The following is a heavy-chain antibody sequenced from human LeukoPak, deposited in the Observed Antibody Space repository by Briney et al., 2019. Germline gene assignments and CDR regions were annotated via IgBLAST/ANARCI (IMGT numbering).Heavy chain of an antibody. CDR2: IIPILGIA. CDR3: ASKVRAWSAFDI. J-gene: IGHJ3*02. V-gene: IGHV1-69*02. Sequence: GASVKVSCKASGYTFTSYYMHWVRQAPGQGLEWMGRIIPILGIANYAQKFQGRVTITADKSTSTAYMELSSLRSEDTAVYYCASKVRAWSAFDIWGQGTMVTVSS. CDR1: GYTFTSYY. D-gene: IGHD3-10*01.